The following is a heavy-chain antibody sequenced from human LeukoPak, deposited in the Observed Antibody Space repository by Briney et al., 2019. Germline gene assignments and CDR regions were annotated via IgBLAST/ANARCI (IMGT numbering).Heavy chain of an antibody. V-gene: IGHV3-30*03. Sequence: PGRSLRLSCAASGFTFSSYGMHWVRQAPGKGLEWVAVISYDGSNKYYADSVKGRFTISRDNSKNTLYLQMNSLRAEDTAVHYCARGGYDSSGYYGGFDYWGQGTLVTVSS. J-gene: IGHJ4*02. CDR2: ISYDGSNK. CDR1: GFTFSSYG. CDR3: ARGGYDSSGYYGGFDY. D-gene: IGHD3-22*01.